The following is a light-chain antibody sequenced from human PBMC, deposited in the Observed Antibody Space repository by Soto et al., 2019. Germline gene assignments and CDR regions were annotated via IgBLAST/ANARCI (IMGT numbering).Light chain of an antibody. Sequence: QSVLTQPPSVSGAPGQRVTISCTGSNSNIGAGYDVHWYQQLPGTAPKLLIYDNTNRPSGVPDRFSGSKSGTSASLAITGLQAEDEADYYCQSYDSRLSGVVFGGGTKVTVL. CDR3: QSYDSRLSGVV. J-gene: IGLJ2*01. CDR2: DNT. CDR1: NSNIGAGYD. V-gene: IGLV1-40*01.